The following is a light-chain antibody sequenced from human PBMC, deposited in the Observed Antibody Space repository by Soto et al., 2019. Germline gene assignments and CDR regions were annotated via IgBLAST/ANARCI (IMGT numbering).Light chain of an antibody. CDR1: QGIRNY. CDR3: PQSDVHPFT. Sequence: DIQMTQSPSSLSASVGDRVTITCRASQGIRNYLAWFQQKPGKAPKSLIFATSALQSGVPSRFSASVSGTYFTLTISNLQPDDILTYYYPQSDVHPFTFGPGTTVDIQ. CDR2: ATS. J-gene: IGKJ3*01. V-gene: IGKV1-16*01.